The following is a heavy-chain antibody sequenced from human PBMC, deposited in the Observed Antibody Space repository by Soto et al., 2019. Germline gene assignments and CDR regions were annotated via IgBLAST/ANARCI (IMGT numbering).Heavy chain of an antibody. J-gene: IGHJ5*02. CDR3: ARGSGSYSSWFDP. D-gene: IGHD3-10*01. CDR2: IYSSGKT. Sequence: SETLSLTCTVSDYSISGFYWSWIRQPPGKGLEWIGYIYSSGKTNYNPSLKSRVTISVDTSKNQFSLKLTSVTAADTAVYYFARGSGSYSSWFDPWGQGSLVTVS. CDR1: DYSISGFY. V-gene: IGHV4-59*08.